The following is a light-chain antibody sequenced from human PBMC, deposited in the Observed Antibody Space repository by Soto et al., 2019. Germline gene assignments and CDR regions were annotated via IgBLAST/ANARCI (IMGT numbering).Light chain of an antibody. CDR2: DVS. J-gene: IGLJ1*01. CDR1: SSDVGGYNY. CDR3: CSSAGSYTPTYV. V-gene: IGLV2-11*01. Sequence: QSALTQPRSVSGSPGQSVTISCTGTSSDVGGYNYVSWYQQHPGKAPKPMIYDVSKRPSGVPDRFSGSKSGNTASLTISGLQAEDEADYYCCSSAGSYTPTYVFGTGTKVTVL.